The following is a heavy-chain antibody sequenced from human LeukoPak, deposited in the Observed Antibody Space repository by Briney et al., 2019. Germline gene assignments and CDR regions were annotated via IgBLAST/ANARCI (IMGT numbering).Heavy chain of an antibody. D-gene: IGHD3-22*01. J-gene: IGHJ3*02. CDR1: GFTFSSYA. Sequence: GGSLRLSCAASGFTFSSYAMSWVRQAPGKGLEWVSAISGSGGSTYYADSVKGRFTISRDNSKNTLYLQMNSLRAEDTAVYYCARDPSYYYDSSGYYADAFDIWGQGTMVTVSS. CDR2: ISGSGGST. CDR3: ARDPSYYYDSSGYYADAFDI. V-gene: IGHV3-23*01.